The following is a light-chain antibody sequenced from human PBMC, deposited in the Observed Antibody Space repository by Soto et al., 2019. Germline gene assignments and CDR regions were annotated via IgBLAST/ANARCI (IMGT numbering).Light chain of an antibody. CDR2: ETS. Sequence: DIQMTQSPSSLSASVGDRVTITCRASQSISRYLSWYQQNPGEAPKLLIYETSALQSGVPSRFSGSRSGPDFTLTISSLQPEDFATYYCQQSYSSPPTFGQGTKVDIK. J-gene: IGKJ1*01. CDR1: QSISRY. V-gene: IGKV1-39*01. CDR3: QQSYSSPPT.